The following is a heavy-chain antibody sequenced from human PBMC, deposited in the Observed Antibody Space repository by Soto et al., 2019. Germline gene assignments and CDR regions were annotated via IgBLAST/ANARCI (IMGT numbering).Heavy chain of an antibody. CDR3: AKADHGYCGGGSCSRGY. D-gene: IGHD2-15*01. V-gene: IGHV3-30*18. CDR2: ISYDGSNK. J-gene: IGHJ4*02. Sequence: QVQLVESGGGVVQPGRSLRLSCAASGFTFSSYGMHWVRQAPGKGLEWVAVISYDGSNKYYADSVKGRFTISRDNSKNTLYLQMNSLRAEDTAVYYCAKADHGYCGGGSCSRGYWGQGTLVTVSS. CDR1: GFTFSSYG.